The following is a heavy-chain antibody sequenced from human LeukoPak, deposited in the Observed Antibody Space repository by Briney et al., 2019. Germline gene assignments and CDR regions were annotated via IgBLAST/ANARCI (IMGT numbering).Heavy chain of an antibody. CDR2: ISYDGSNK. CDR3: LRDLNWSLDQ. Sequence: PGGSLRLSCAASVFTFSSYCMHWVRQAPGKGLEWVAVISYDGSNKYYADSVKGRFTISRDNSKNTLYLQMNSLRAEDTAVYYCLRDLNWSLDQWGQGTLVTVSS. J-gene: IGHJ4*02. CDR1: VFTFSSYC. V-gene: IGHV3-30*03. D-gene: IGHD1-20*01.